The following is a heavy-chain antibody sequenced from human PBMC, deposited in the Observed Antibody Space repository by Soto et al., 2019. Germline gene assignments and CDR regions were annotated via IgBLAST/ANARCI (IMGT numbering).Heavy chain of an antibody. D-gene: IGHD6-13*01. CDR3: ARTPPYSSSWYGVNWFGP. CDR2: ISAYNGNT. Sequence: ASVKVSCKASGYTFTSYGISWVRQAPGQGLEWMGWISAYNGNTNYAQKLQGRVTMTTDTSTSTAYVELRSLRSDDTAVYYCARTPPYSSSWYGVNWFGPWGQGTLVTVSS. V-gene: IGHV1-18*01. CDR1: GYTFTSYG. J-gene: IGHJ5*02.